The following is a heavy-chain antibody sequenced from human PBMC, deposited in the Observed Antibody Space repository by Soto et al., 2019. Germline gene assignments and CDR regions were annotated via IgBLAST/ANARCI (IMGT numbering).Heavy chain of an antibody. V-gene: IGHV4-31*03. D-gene: IGHD6-6*01. CDR3: ARASSSSSAADY. CDR1: GESISSGGYY. Sequence: SETLSLTCSVSGESISSGGYYWSWIRHLPGKGLEWIGCIYDTESAYYNPSLKSRVSISMDTSENHFAMRLTSVTAADSAVYYCARASSSSSAADYWGQGLQVTVSS. CDR2: IYDTESA. J-gene: IGHJ4*02.